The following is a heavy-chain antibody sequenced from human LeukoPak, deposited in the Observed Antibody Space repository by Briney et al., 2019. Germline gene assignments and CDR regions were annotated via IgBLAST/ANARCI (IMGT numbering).Heavy chain of an antibody. CDR3: AIGKRIAAAGRGRNNWFDP. J-gene: IGHJ5*02. V-gene: IGHV4-34*01. Sequence: SETLSLTCAVYGGSLSVYYWSWNRHPPRKGLEWIGEINHSGSPNYNPSLKSRVTISVDTSKNQFSLKLSSVTAADTGVYYCAIGKRIAAAGRGRNNWFDPWGQGTLVTVSS. CDR2: INHSGSP. D-gene: IGHD6-13*01. CDR1: GGSLSVYY.